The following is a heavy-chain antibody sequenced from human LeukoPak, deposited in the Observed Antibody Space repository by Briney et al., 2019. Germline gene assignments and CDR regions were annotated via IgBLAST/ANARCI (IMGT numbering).Heavy chain of an antibody. J-gene: IGHJ4*02. Sequence: GGSLRLSCAASGFTSSSYWMHWVRQAPGKGLVWVSRINSDGSSTSYADSVKGRFTISRDNAKNTLYLQMNSLGAEDTAVYYCARALRNWNGFDYWGQGTLVTVSS. D-gene: IGHD1-1*01. CDR1: GFTSSSYW. CDR3: ARALRNWNGFDY. CDR2: INSDGSST. V-gene: IGHV3-74*01.